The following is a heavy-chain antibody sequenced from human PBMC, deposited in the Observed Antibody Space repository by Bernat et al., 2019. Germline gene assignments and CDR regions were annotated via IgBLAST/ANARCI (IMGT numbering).Heavy chain of an antibody. CDR2: IIPILGIA. D-gene: IGHD6-19*01. V-gene: IGHV1-69*08. Sequence: QVQLVQSGAEVKKPGSSVKVSCKASGGTFSSYTISWVRQAPGQGLEWMGRIIPILGIANYAQKFQGRVTITADKSTSTAYMELSSLRSEDTAVYYCARDEAAVPGPYYYYYGMDVWGQGTTVTVSS. J-gene: IGHJ6*02. CDR1: GGTFSSYT. CDR3: ARDEAAVPGPYYYYYGMDV.